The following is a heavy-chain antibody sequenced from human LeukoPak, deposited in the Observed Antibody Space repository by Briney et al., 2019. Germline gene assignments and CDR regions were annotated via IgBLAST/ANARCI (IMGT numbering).Heavy chain of an antibody. CDR1: GFTVSSNY. Sequence: GGSLRLSCAASGFTVSSNYMSWVRQAPGKGLEWVSVIYSGGSTYYADSVKGRFTISRDNSKNTLYLQMNSLRAEDTAVYYCARESPGSYGDYFYWGQGTLVTVSS. V-gene: IGHV3-66*01. J-gene: IGHJ4*02. D-gene: IGHD4-17*01. CDR2: IYSGGST. CDR3: ARESPGSYGDYFY.